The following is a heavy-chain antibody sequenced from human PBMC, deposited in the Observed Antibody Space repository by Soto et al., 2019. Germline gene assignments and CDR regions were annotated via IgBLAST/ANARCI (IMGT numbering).Heavy chain of an antibody. D-gene: IGHD1-26*01. Sequence: ASVKVSCKASGYTFTSNYIRWVRQAPGQGLEWMGIINPSGGSTNYAQKFQGRVTMARDMSTSTVYMDLSSLRSEDTAVYYCARRPAVGSTPYFDYWGQGTLVTVSS. CDR3: ARRPAVGSTPYFDY. V-gene: IGHV1-46*01. CDR1: GYTFTSNY. J-gene: IGHJ4*02. CDR2: INPSGGST.